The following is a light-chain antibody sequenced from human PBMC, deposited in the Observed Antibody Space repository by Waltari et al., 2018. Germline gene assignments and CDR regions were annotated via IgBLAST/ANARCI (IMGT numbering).Light chain of an antibody. J-gene: IGLJ3*02. CDR1: SSDVGSYNR. CDR2: EVN. Sequence: QSALTQPPSVSGSPGQSVIISCTGTSSDVGSYNRVSWYQQPPGTAPKLMIYEVNNPPSGVPDRFSGSKSGNTASLTISGLQAEDEADYYCRSYTSSSTWVFGGGTKLTVL. V-gene: IGLV2-18*02. CDR3: RSYTSSSTWV.